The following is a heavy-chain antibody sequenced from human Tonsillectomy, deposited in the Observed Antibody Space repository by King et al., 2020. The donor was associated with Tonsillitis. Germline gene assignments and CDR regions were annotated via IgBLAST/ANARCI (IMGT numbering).Heavy chain of an antibody. Sequence: VQLVESGGGVVQPGRSLRLSCAASGFTFSSYGMHWVRQAPGKGLEWVAVIWYDGSNKYYADSVKGPFTISRDNSKNTLYLQMNSLRAGDTAVYYCARDLVGYCSSTSCHHFDYWGQGTLVTVSS. CDR1: GFTFSSYG. CDR2: IWYDGSNK. D-gene: IGHD2-2*01. V-gene: IGHV3-33*01. CDR3: ARDLVGYCSSTSCHHFDY. J-gene: IGHJ4*02.